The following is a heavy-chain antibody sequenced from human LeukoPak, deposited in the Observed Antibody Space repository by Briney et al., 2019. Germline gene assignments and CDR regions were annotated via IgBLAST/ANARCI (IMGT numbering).Heavy chain of an antibody. V-gene: IGHV3-53*01. CDR2: IYSGGDT. J-gene: IGHJ4*02. CDR1: GFTVSRNY. CDR3: ARDIGLWDPLPGPTNQN. D-gene: IGHD1-26*01. Sequence: GGSLRLSCAASGFTVSRNYMNWVRQAPGKGLEWVSLIYSGGDTYYADSVKGRFTISRDNSKNTLYLQMNSLRVEDTAVYYCARDIGLWDPLPGPTNQNWGQGTLVTVSS.